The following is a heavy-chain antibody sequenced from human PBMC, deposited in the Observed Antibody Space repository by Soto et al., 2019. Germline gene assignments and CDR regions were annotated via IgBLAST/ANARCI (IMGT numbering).Heavy chain of an antibody. D-gene: IGHD6-19*01. J-gene: IGHJ4*02. CDR3: GRRRNPIAGAGTLDH. Sequence: PSETLSLTCAVYGGSFSGYYWSWIRQSPGKGLEWIGEINHSGSTNYNPSLKNRVTISVDTSKSQFSLKLRSVTAAAPAFYFWGRRRNPIAGAGTLDHWGQGALVTVS. CDR1: GGSFSGYY. V-gene: IGHV4-34*01. CDR2: INHSGST.